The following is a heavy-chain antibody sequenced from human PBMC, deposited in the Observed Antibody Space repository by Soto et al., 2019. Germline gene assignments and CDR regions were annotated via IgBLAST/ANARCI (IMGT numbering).Heavy chain of an antibody. J-gene: IGHJ4*02. D-gene: IGHD3-9*01. CDR1: GASLARGGFY. V-gene: IGHV4-31*11. Sequence: QVQLQESGPGVVKPSQTLSLTCAVSGASLARGGFYWIWIRQYPGKGLEWIGDIYYSGSTRYNPSLKSRSTISVDTAKNQFSLELSSVTAADTALYYCATYYDMLTGPRGPLNYWGQGILVTVSS. CDR3: ATYYDMLTGPRGPLNY. CDR2: IYYSGST.